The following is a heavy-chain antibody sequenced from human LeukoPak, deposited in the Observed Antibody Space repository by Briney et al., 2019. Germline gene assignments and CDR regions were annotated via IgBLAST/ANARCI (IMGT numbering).Heavy chain of an antibody. CDR1: GGTISSYH. J-gene: IGHJ4*02. CDR2: ISTSGST. CDR3: ARHPTSGWGLDY. V-gene: IGHV4-59*08. D-gene: IGHD6-19*01. Sequence: SETLSLTCTVSGGTISSYHWSWIRQPPGQGLEWIGYISTSGSTNYNPSLQSRVTTSVDTSKNQLSLRQSSVTEPETPVYYCARHPTSGWGLDYWGQGTHVTVS.